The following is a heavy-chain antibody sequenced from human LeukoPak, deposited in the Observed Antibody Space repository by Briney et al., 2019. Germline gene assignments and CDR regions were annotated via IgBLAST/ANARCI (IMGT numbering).Heavy chain of an antibody. CDR2: FDPEDGET. CDR1: GYTLTELS. J-gene: IGHJ3*02. Sequence: ASVKVSCKVSGYTLTELSMHWVRQAPGKGLEWMGGFDPEDGETIYAQKFQGRVTMTEDTSTDTAYMELSSLRSEDTAVYYCATGYSYGYENAFDIWGQGPMVTVSS. CDR3: ATGYSYGYENAFDI. D-gene: IGHD5-18*01. V-gene: IGHV1-24*01.